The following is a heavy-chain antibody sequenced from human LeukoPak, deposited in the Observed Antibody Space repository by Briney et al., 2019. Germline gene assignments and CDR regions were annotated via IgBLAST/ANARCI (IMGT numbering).Heavy chain of an antibody. CDR2: ISGGGGST. Sequence: GGSLRLSCAASGFTFSSYAMSWVRQAPGKGLEWVSAISGGGGSTYYADSVKGRFTISRDNSKNTLYLQMNSLRAEDTAVYYCAKKVGAAAGATPVDYWGQGTLVTVSS. D-gene: IGHD6-13*01. CDR1: GFTFSSYA. V-gene: IGHV3-23*01. CDR3: AKKVGAAAGATPVDY. J-gene: IGHJ4*02.